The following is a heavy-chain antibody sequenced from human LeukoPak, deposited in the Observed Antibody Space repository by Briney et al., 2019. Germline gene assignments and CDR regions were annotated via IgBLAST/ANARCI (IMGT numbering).Heavy chain of an antibody. D-gene: IGHD3-10*01. CDR3: AREGYYGSGSPPSLYFDY. CDR2: TSSDLNVK. Sequence: PGGSLRLSCAASGFTFRNYVIHWVRQAPGKGLEWVAVTSSDLNVKLYADSVKGRFTISRDNPRSTLYLHMNSLRPEDTAIYYCAREGYYGSGSPPSLYFDYWGQGTLVTVSS. V-gene: IGHV3-30-3*01. CDR1: GFTFRNYV. J-gene: IGHJ4*02.